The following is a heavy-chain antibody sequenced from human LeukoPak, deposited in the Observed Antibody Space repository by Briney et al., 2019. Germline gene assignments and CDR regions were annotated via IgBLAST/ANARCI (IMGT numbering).Heavy chain of an antibody. CDR1: GFTFSSYA. D-gene: IGHD3-10*01. Sequence: GGSLRLSCAASGFTFSSYAMHWVRQAPGKGLEYVSAISSNGGSTYYANSVKGRFTISRDNSKNTLYLQMGCLRAEDMAVYYCARGRGGNDYWGQGTLVTVSS. CDR2: ISSNGGST. CDR3: ARGRGGNDY. V-gene: IGHV3-64*01. J-gene: IGHJ4*02.